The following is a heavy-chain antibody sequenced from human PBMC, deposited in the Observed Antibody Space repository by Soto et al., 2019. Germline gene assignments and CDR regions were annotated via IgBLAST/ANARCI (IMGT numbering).Heavy chain of an antibody. CDR2: MLYSGST. D-gene: IGHD6-13*01. Sequence: QLQLQESGPGLVKPSETLSLTCTVSGGSISSSRHYWGWIRQPPGKGLEWIGSMLYSGSTFYNPSLKSRVITSVDTSKNQFFLKLNSVTAADTAVYYCVSAAFVSYGMDVWCQGTTVTVSS. CDR3: VSAAFVSYGMDV. J-gene: IGHJ6*02. V-gene: IGHV4-39*01. CDR1: GGSISSSRHY.